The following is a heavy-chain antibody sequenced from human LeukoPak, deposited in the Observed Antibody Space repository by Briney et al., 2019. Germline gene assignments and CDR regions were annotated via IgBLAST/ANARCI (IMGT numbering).Heavy chain of an antibody. CDR2: ISASGGST. CDR1: RFTLSRYA. Sequence: GGSLRLSCAASRFTLSRYAMNWVRQAPGKGLEWVSGISASGGSTNYADSVKGRFTISRDNSKNTVYLQMNSLRAEDTAVYYCAKAMVGSSGWYFDYWGQGTLVTVSS. CDR3: AKAMVGSSGWYFDY. J-gene: IGHJ4*02. D-gene: IGHD6-19*01. V-gene: IGHV3-23*01.